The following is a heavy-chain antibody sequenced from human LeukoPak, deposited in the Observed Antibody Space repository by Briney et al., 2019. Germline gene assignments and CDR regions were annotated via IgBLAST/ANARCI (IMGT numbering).Heavy chain of an antibody. Sequence: SETLSLTCTVSGGSISSSSYYWGWMRQPPGKGLEWIGSIYYSGSTYYSPSLNGRVTISIDTSKNQFSLKLTSVTAADTAVYYCARLSYNWNTGYWGQGTLVTVSS. J-gene: IGHJ4*02. D-gene: IGHD1/OR15-1a*01. CDR2: IYYSGST. V-gene: IGHV4-39*01. CDR1: GGSISSSSYY. CDR3: ARLSYNWNTGY.